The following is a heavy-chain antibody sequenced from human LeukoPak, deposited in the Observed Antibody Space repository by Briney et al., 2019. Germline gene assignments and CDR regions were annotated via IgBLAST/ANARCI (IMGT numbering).Heavy chain of an antibody. CDR1: GGSISSGDYY. CDR2: IYYSGST. Sequence: LSLTCTVSGGSISSGDYYWSWIRQPPGTGLEWIGYIYYSGSTYYNPSLKSRVTISVDTSKNQFSLKLSSVTAADTAVYYCAREHNYYDSSGYLDYWGQGTLVTVSP. D-gene: IGHD3-22*01. J-gene: IGHJ4*02. CDR3: AREHNYYDSSGYLDY. V-gene: IGHV4-30-4*01.